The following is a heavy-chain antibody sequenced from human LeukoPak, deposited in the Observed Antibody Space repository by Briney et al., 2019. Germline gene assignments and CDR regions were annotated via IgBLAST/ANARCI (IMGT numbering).Heavy chain of an antibody. V-gene: IGHV3-9*01. D-gene: IGHD6-19*01. Sequence: GRSLRLSCAASGFTFDDYAMHWVRQAPGKGLEWVSGISWNSGSIGYADSVKGRFTISRDNAKNSLYLQMNSLGTEDTAVYYCAKEIHPRSSNGWPLDYWGQGTLVTVSS. CDR1: GFTFDDYA. J-gene: IGHJ4*02. CDR2: ISWNSGSI. CDR3: AKEIHPRSSNGWPLDY.